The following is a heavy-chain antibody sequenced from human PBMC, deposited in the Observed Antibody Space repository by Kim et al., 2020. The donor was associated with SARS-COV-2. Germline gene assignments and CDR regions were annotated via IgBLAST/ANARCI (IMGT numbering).Heavy chain of an antibody. J-gene: IGHJ4*02. V-gene: IGHV3-23*01. Sequence: GGSLRLSCAASGFIFNIYAMSWVRQAPGKGLEWVSGISDTGGRTYYADSVKGRFTISRDNFKNTLYLQMNSLRAEDTAVYYYAKRSSAGSYDTSGYPDYWGQGTLFTVSS. CDR1: GFIFNIYA. CDR2: ISDTGGRT. D-gene: IGHD3-22*01. CDR3: AKRSSAGSYDTSGYPDY.